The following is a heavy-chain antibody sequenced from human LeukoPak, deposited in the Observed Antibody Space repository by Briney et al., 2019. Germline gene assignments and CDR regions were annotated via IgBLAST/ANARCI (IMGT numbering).Heavy chain of an antibody. Sequence: SETLSLTCTVSGGSISSYYWSWIRQPAGKGLEWIGRIYTSGSTNYNPSLKSRVTMSVDTSKNQFSLKLTSVTAADTAVYFCSSYNWNDEFASDIWGQGTMVTVSS. CDR1: GGSISSYY. D-gene: IGHD1-1*01. CDR2: IYTSGST. V-gene: IGHV4-4*07. CDR3: SSYNWNDEFASDI. J-gene: IGHJ3*02.